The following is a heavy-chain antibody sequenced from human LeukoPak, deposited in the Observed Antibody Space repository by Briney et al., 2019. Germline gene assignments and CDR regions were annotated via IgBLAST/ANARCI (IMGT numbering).Heavy chain of an antibody. V-gene: IGHV3-23*01. J-gene: IGHJ4*02. CDR1: GFTFSSYW. CDR2: ISGSGGST. CDR3: ASPYDSSGYSYYFDY. Sequence: GGSLRLSCAASGFTFSSYWMSWVRQAPGKGLEWVSAISGSGGSTYYADSVKGRFTISRDNSKNTLYLQMNSLRAEDTAVYYCASPYDSSGYSYYFDYWGQGTLVTVSS. D-gene: IGHD3-22*01.